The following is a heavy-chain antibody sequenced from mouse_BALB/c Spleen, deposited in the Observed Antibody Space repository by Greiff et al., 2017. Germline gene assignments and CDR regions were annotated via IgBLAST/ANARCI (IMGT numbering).Heavy chain of an antibody. J-gene: IGHJ3*01. CDR3: ARGFDSAWFAY. CDR1: GYSCTSYW. Sequence: VQLQQSGPQLVRPGASVKISCKASGYSCTSYWMHWVKQRPGQGLEWIGMIDPSDSETRLNQKFKDKATLTVDKSSSTAYMQLSSPTSEDSAVYYCARGFDSAWFAYWGQGTLVTVSA. D-gene: IGHD2-4*01. V-gene: IGHV1S126*01. CDR2: IDPSDSET.